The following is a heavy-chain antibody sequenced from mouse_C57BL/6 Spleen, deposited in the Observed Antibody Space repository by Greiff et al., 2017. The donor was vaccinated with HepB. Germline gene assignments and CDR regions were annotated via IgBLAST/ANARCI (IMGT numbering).Heavy chain of an antibody. Sequence: QVQLQQPGAELVKPGASVKLSSKASGYTFTSYWMQWVKQRPGQGLEWIGEIDPSDSYTNYNQKFKGKATLTVDTSSSTAYMQLSSLTSEDSAVYYCANNYYGSSTGSYYFDYWGQGTTLTVSS. CDR1: GYTFTSYW. J-gene: IGHJ2*01. V-gene: IGHV1-50*01. CDR2: IDPSDSYT. D-gene: IGHD1-1*01. CDR3: ANNYYGSSTGSYYFDY.